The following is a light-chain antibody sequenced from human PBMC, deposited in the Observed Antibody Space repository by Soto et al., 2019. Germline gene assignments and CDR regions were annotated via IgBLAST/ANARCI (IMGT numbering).Light chain of an antibody. J-gene: IGLJ2*01. CDR1: SSDVGGYKY. Sequence: QSVLTQPASVSGSPGQSITISCTGTSSDVGGYKYVSWYQQHPGKAPKLMIYDVSDRPSGVSTRLSGSKSGNSASLTISGLQAEDEANYYCSSYTVSSTLVFGGWTKVTVL. V-gene: IGLV2-14*03. CDR2: DVS. CDR3: SSYTVSSTLV.